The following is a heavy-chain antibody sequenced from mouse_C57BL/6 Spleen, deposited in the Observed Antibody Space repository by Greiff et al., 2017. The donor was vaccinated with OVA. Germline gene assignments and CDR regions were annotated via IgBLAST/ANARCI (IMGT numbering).Heavy chain of an antibody. Sequence: EVMLVESGGGLVKPGGSLKLSCAASGFTFSSYAMSWVRQTPEKRLEWVATLRDGGSSTYYPDNVKGRFTISRDNAKNNLYLQMRHLKSEDTAMYYCAREGYYGSRYFDVWGTGTTVTVSS. D-gene: IGHD1-1*01. V-gene: IGHV5-4*01. CDR2: LRDGGSST. CDR1: GFTFSSYA. CDR3: AREGYYGSRYFDV. J-gene: IGHJ1*03.